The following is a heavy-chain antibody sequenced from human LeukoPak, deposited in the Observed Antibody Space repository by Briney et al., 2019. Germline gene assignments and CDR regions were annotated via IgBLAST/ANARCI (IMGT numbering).Heavy chain of an antibody. CDR3: AKTGERDY. CDR1: GFTFNKSW. J-gene: IGHJ4*02. D-gene: IGHD7-27*01. CDR2: IKEDGTQK. V-gene: IGHV3-7*01. Sequence: HPGGSLRLSCAASGFTFNKSWMSWVRQAPGKGPEWVANIKEDGTQKYYVDSVRGRFTNSRDNAENSLYLQMNSLRDEDTAVYYCAKTGERDYWGRGTLVTVSS.